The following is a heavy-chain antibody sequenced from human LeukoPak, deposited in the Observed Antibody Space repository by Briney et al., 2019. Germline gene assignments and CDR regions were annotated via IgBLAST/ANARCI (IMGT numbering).Heavy chain of an antibody. CDR2: IKEDGSEK. CDR1: GFTFNRDW. Sequence: GGSLRLSCAASGFTFNRDWTAWVRQAPGKGLEWVANIKEDGSEKNYVDSVKGRFTISRDNAKNSLYLQMNSLRAEDTAVYYCASPDGPLDYWGQGTLVTVSS. J-gene: IGHJ4*02. CDR3: ASPDGPLDY. V-gene: IGHV3-7*01. D-gene: IGHD5-24*01.